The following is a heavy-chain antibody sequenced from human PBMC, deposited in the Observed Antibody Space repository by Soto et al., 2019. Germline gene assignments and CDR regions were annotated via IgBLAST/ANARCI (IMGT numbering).Heavy chain of an antibody. CDR2: INPNSGGT. CDR1: GYTFTGYY. D-gene: IGHD2-8*01. J-gene: IGHJ4*02. V-gene: IGHV1-2*02. CDR3: ARATYCTNGVCYPAGFFDY. Sequence: ASVKVSCKASGYTFTGYYMHWGRQAPGPGLEWMGWINPNSGGTNYAQKFQGRVTMTRDTSISTAYMELRRLRSEDTTVYYCARATYCTNGVCYPAGFFDYWGQGTLVTVSS.